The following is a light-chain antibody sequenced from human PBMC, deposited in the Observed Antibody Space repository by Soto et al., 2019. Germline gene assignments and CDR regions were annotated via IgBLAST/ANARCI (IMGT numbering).Light chain of an antibody. CDR2: EVS. Sequence: DIVLTQTPLSLCFTPVQRASISCKPSQSLLHSDGKTYLYWYLQKPGHPPQLMIYEVSNRFSGVPDRFSGSGSGTDFTLKISRVEAEDVGVYYCMQSIQFPITFGQGTRLEIK. V-gene: IGKV2D-29*01. CDR1: QSLLHSDGKTY. J-gene: IGKJ5*01. CDR3: MQSIQFPIT.